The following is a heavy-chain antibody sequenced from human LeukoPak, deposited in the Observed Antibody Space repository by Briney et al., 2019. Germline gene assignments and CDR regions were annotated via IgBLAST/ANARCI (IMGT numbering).Heavy chain of an antibody. CDR3: ARGPLLRYFDWLLSP. CDR2: INHSGST. V-gene: IGHV4-34*01. Sequence: SETLSLTCAVYGGSFSGYYWSWIRQPPGKGLEWIGEINHSGSTNYNPSLKSRVTISVDTSKNQFSLKLSSVTAADTAVYYCARGPLLRYFDWLLSPWAQGTLVTVSS. J-gene: IGHJ5*02. CDR1: GGSFSGYY. D-gene: IGHD3-9*01.